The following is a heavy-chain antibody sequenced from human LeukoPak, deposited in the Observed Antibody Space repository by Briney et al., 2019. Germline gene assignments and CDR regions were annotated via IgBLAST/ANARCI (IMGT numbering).Heavy chain of an antibody. D-gene: IGHD4-23*01. V-gene: IGHV3-48*03. CDR2: ISSSGSTI. CDR1: GFTFGSYE. CDR3: ARRWGYYFDY. J-gene: IGHJ4*02. Sequence: GGSLRLSCAASGFTFGSYEMNWVRQAPGKGLEWVSYISSSGSTIYYADSVKGRFTISRDNAKNSLYLQMNSLRAEDTAVYYCARRWGYYFDYWGQGTLVTVSS.